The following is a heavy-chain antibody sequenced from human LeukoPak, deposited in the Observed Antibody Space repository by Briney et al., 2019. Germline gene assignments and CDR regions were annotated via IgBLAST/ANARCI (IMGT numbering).Heavy chain of an antibody. J-gene: IGHJ4*02. V-gene: IGHV1-2*06. CDR3: ARDLGVAGRGYYFDY. CDR1: GYTFTVYY. D-gene: IGHD6-19*01. CDR2: INPNSGGT. Sequence: ASVKVSCKASGYTFTVYYMHWVRQAPGQGPEWMGRINPNSGGTNFAQNFQGRVTMTRDTSISTVYMELSRLRSDDTAVYYCARDLGVAGRGYYFDYWGQGTLVTVSS.